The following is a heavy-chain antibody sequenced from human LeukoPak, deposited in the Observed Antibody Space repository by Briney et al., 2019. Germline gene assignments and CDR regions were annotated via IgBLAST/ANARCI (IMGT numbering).Heavy chain of an antibody. D-gene: IGHD3-10*02. Sequence: GGSLRLSCTASGFTFGDYAMSWVRQAPGKGLEWVGFIRSKAYGGTTEYAASVKGRFTISRDDSKSIAYLQMNSLKTEDTAVYYCTRDLGSGSHTYSDYWGREPWSPSPQ. V-gene: IGHV3-49*04. J-gene: IGHJ4*02. CDR1: GFTFGDYA. CDR3: TRDLGSGSHTYSDY. CDR2: IRSKAYGGTT.